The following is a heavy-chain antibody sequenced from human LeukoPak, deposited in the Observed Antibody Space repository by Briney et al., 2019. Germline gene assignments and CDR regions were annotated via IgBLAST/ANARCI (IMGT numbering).Heavy chain of an antibody. V-gene: IGHV4-59*08. CDR2: IYYSGST. Sequence: PSETLSLTCTVSGGSISSYYWSWIRQPPGKGLEWIGYIYYSGSTNYNPSLKSRVTISVDTSKNQFSLKLSSVTAADTAVYYCATLKANYYDSSGYYSTWFDPWGQGTLVTVSS. D-gene: IGHD3-22*01. CDR3: ATLKANYYDSSGYYSTWFDP. J-gene: IGHJ5*02. CDR1: GGSISSYY.